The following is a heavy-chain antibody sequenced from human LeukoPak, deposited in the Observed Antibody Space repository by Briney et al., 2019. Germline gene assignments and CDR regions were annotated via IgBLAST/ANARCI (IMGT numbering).Heavy chain of an antibody. Sequence: GGSLRLSCAASGFTLSSYAMSWVRQAPGKGLEWVSATSSSDAGTYYADSVRGRFTISRDNSKNTLYLQMNSLRAEDTAVYYCAKCILTGYYKGYMDVWGKGTTVTISS. CDR1: GFTLSSYA. J-gene: IGHJ6*03. CDR3: AKCILTGYYKGYMDV. D-gene: IGHD3-9*01. V-gene: IGHV3-23*01. CDR2: TSSSDAGT.